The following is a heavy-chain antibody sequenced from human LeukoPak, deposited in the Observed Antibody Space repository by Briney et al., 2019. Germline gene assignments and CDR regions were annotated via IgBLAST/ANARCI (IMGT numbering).Heavy chain of an antibody. CDR2: IYYSGST. V-gene: IGHV4-59*01. Sequence: GSLRLSCAVSGLTFNVAWMSWIRQPPGKGLEWIGYIYYSGSTDYNPSLKSRVTISVDTSKNQFSLKLSSVTAADTAVYYCARGEDYFDYWGQGTLVTVSS. D-gene: IGHD1-26*01. J-gene: IGHJ4*02. CDR1: GLTFNVAW. CDR3: ARGEDYFDY.